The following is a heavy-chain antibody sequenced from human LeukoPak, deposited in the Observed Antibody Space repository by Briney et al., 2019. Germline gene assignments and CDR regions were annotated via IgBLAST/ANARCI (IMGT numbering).Heavy chain of an antibody. Sequence: PGGCLRLSCAVAGFTLRSYGMDSVRQDPGKGLECVAVIWYYGSNKFYAGSGKGRFTISRDNSQNPLYLQMKSPRAEDTAGYYCAKDSYYHSSGYYRWGQGTLVTVSS. CDR1: GFTLRSYG. CDR3: AKDSYYHSSGYYR. D-gene: IGHD3-22*01. V-gene: IGHV3-33*06. J-gene: IGHJ4*02. CDR2: IWYYGSNK.